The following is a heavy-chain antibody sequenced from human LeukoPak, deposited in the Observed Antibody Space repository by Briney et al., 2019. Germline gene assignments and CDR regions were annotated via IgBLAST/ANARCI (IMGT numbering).Heavy chain of an antibody. D-gene: IGHD3-3*01. CDR2: IKQDGSEK. CDR3: ARVGRDFWSGAYYYDIDV. CDR1: GFTFNSYW. V-gene: IGHV3-7*03. Sequence: GSLRLSCAASGFTFNSYWMNWVRQAPGKGLEWVANIKQDGSEKYYVDSVKGRITISRDNAKNSLYLQMNSLRAEDTAVYYCARVGRDFWSGAYYYDIDVWGQGTTVTVSS. J-gene: IGHJ6*02.